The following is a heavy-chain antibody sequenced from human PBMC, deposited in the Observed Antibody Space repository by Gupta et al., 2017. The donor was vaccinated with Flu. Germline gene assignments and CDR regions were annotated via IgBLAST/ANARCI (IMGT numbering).Heavy chain of an antibody. CDR3: AREAFLENYYYYGMDV. V-gene: IGHV1-46*01. CDR2: INPSGGST. Sequence: QVQLVQSGAEVKKPGASVKVSCKASGYPFTSYYMHWVRQAPGQGLEWMGIINPSGGSTSYAQKFQGRVTMTRDTSTSTVYMELSSLRSEDTAVYYCAREAFLENYYYYGMDVWGQGTTVTVSS. J-gene: IGHJ6*02. D-gene: IGHD3-3*02. CDR1: GYPFTSYY.